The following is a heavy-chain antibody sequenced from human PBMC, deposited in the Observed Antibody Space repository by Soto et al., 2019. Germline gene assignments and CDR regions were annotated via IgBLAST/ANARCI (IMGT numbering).Heavy chain of an antibody. CDR1: GLTFSSYA. Sequence: EVQLLESGGGLVQPGGPLRLSCAASGLTFSSYAMRWVRQAPGKGLEWVSAISGSGGSTYYADSVKGRFTISRDNSKNTLYLQMNSLRAEDTAVYYCAKRGSGSYYDYWGQGTLVTVSS. V-gene: IGHV3-23*01. D-gene: IGHD3-10*01. CDR3: AKRGSGSYYDY. J-gene: IGHJ4*02. CDR2: ISGSGGST.